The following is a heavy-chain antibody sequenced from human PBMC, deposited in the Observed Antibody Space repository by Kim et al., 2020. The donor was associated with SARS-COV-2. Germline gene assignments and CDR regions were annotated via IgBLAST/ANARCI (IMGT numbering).Heavy chain of an antibody. CDR3: ALTYYYDSSGYPISAIFDY. J-gene: IGHJ4*02. CDR1: GYTFTSYG. D-gene: IGHD3-22*01. V-gene: IGHV1-18*01. Sequence: ASVKVSCKASGYTFTSYGISWVRQAPGQGLEWMGWISAYNGNTNYAQKLRGRVTMTTDTSTSTAYMELRSLRSDDTAVYYCALTYYYDSSGYPISAIFDYWGQGTLVTVSS. CDR2: ISAYNGNT.